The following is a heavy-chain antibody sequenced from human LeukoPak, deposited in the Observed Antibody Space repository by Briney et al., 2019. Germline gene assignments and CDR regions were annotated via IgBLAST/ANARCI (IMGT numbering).Heavy chain of an antibody. CDR1: GFTSTNSA. D-gene: IGHD5-12*01. J-gene: IGHJ4*02. CDR3: AKGAYDYIEIGYFDS. CDR2: LIGGSGST. Sequence: GGSLRLSCAASGFTSTNSAMNWVRQAPGKGLEWVSVLIGGSGSTDYADSVKGRFTISRDNSKNTLFLQMNSLRAEDTAIYYCAKGAYDYIEIGYFDSWGEGTLVTVSS. V-gene: IGHV3-23*01.